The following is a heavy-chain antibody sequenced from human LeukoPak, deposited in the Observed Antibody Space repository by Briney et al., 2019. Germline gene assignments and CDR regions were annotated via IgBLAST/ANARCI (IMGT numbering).Heavy chain of an antibody. Sequence: GGSLRLSCAASGFTFSSYGMHWVRQAPGKGLEWVAFIRYDGSNKYYADSVKGRFTISRDNSKNTLYLQMNSLRAEDTAVYYCAKDSGYDILTGYYTFGAFDYWGQGTLVTVSS. D-gene: IGHD3-9*01. J-gene: IGHJ4*02. CDR3: AKDSGYDILTGYYTFGAFDY. V-gene: IGHV3-30*02. CDR1: GFTFSSYG. CDR2: IRYDGSNK.